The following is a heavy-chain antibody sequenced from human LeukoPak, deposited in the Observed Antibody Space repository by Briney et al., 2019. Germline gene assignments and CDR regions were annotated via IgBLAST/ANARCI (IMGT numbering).Heavy chain of an antibody. J-gene: IGHJ3*02. CDR1: GFTFNIYS. D-gene: IGHD2-8*02. V-gene: IGHV3-21*01. CDR2: ISSQSVYI. CDR3: SRDLDCTVTTCFDGDDGFDI. Sequence: GGSLRLSCEASGFTFNIYSMNWVRQVPGKGLEWVSSISSQSVYIYYADSVKGRFAISRDNAKMSLYLQMNSLTAEDTAVYFCSRDLDCTVTTCFDGDDGFDIWGRGTMVTVSS.